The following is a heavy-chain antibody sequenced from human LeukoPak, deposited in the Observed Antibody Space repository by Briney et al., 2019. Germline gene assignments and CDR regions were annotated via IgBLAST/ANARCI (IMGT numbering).Heavy chain of an antibody. D-gene: IGHD3-10*01. J-gene: IGHJ6*03. CDR3: VRDLRDRRGYSNYYMDV. Sequence: PGGSLRLSCEGPERMVRNSYMSWVRQSPGRGLKWVSVIYSGGSTDYADSVKGRFTTSRDTSKNTLYLQMNDVRAEDTGIYYCVRDLRDRRGYSNYYMDVWGKGTTVTVSS. CDR1: ERMVRNSY. CDR2: IYSGGST. V-gene: IGHV3-53*01.